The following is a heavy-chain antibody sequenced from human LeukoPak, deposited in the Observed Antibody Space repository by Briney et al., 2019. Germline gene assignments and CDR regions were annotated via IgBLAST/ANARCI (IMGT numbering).Heavy chain of an antibody. Sequence: ASVKVSCKASGYTFTSYATNWVRQAPGQGLEWMGWVNTNTGNPTYAQGFTGRFVFSLDTPVSTAYLQISSLKAEDTAVYYCARGPDAFDIWGQGTMVTVSS. CDR1: GYTFTSYA. J-gene: IGHJ3*02. CDR2: VNTNTGNP. V-gene: IGHV7-4-1*02. CDR3: ARGPDAFDI.